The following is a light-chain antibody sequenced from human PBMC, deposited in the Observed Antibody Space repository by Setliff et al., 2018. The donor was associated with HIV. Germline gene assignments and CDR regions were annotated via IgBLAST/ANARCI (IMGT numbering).Light chain of an antibody. V-gene: IGLV2-14*03. J-gene: IGLJ1*01. CDR1: SSDVGGYNY. CDR3: SSYTTISTFV. Sequence: ALAQPASVSGSPGQSITISCTETSSDVGGYNYVSWYQHHPGKAPKLMIYDVNKRPSGVSNRFSGSKSGNTASLTISGLQAEDEADYYCSSYTTISTFVFGTGTKSPS. CDR2: DVN.